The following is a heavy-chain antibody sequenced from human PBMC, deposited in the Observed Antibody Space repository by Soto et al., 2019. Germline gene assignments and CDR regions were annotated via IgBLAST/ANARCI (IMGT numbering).Heavy chain of an antibody. J-gene: IGHJ4*02. D-gene: IGHD5-18*01. CDR2: IYYSGNT. V-gene: IGHV4-59*01. CDR1: GGSISGYY. CDR3: ARNVDTSRAYFFDY. Sequence: SETLSLTCTVSGGSISGYYWSWVRQPPGKGLEWIGYIYYSGNTNYNPSLKSRVTISVDTSKNQFSLNLNSVTAADTAAYYCARNVDTSRAYFFDYWGQGTLVTVSS.